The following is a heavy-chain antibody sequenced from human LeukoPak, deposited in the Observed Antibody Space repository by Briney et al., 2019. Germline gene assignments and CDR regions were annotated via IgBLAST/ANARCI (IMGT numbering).Heavy chain of an antibody. CDR2: ISPSGGST. V-gene: IGHV1-46*01. CDR1: GYTSTSYY. D-gene: IGHD3-22*01. J-gene: IGHJ4*02. Sequence: ASVKVSCKASGYTSTSYYMHWVRQAPGQGLEWMGIISPSGGSTSYAQKFQGRVTMTRDMSTSTVYMELSSLRSEDTAVYYCARDFDRAYYYDSSGCVYWGQGTLVTVSS. CDR3: ARDFDRAYYYDSSGCVY.